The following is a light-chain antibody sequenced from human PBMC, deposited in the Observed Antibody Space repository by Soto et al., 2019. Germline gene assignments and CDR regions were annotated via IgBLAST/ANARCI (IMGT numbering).Light chain of an antibody. J-gene: IGLJ3*02. CDR2: EVS. Sequence: QSALTQPASVSGSPGQSITLSCTGTSSDVGIYNCVSWYQQHPGKAPKLMIYEVSNRPSGVSNRFSGSKSGNTASLTISGLQAEDEADYYCSSCTSSSTWVFGGGTKLTVL. V-gene: IGLV2-14*01. CDR1: SSDVGIYNC. CDR3: SSCTSSSTWV.